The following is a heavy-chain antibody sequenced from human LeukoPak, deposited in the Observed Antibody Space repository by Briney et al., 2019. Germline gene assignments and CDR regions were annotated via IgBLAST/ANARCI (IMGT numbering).Heavy chain of an antibody. V-gene: IGHV3-30*03. Sequence: GGSLRLSCAASGFTVSSYGMHWVRQAPGKGLEWVAVISYDGNNKYYGGSVKGRFTISRDNSKNTLYLQMNSLRAEDTAVYYCARGTNYYDSSGYYRAGNYYYYGMDVWGQGTTVTVSS. CDR1: GFTVSSYG. CDR2: ISYDGNNK. D-gene: IGHD3-22*01. CDR3: ARGTNYYDSSGYYRAGNYYYYGMDV. J-gene: IGHJ6*02.